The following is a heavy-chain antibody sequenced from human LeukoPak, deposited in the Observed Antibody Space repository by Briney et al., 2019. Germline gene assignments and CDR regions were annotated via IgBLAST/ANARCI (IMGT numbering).Heavy chain of an antibody. CDR1: GFTFSNSA. Sequence: PGGSPRLSCAASGFTFSNSAMSWVRQAPGKGLEWVSTLSGSGITTYYADSVKGRFTISRDNSKNTLYLQMNSLRAEDTAVYYCAKGIYSSGWSYFDYWGRGTLVTVSS. D-gene: IGHD6-19*01. CDR2: LSGSGITT. J-gene: IGHJ4*01. CDR3: AKGIYSSGWSYFDY. V-gene: IGHV3-23*01.